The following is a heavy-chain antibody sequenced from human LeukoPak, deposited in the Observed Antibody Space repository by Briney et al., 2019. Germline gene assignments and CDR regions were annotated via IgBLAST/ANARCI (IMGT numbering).Heavy chain of an antibody. CDR2: IYYSGST. CDR3: ARENDGLDY. D-gene: IGHD1-1*01. J-gene: IGHJ4*02. V-gene: IGHV4-59*01. Sequence: SETLSLTCTVSGGSISSYYWSWIRQPPGKGLEWIGYIYYSGSTNYNPSPKSRVTISVDTSKNQSSLKLSSVTAADTAVYYCARENDGLDYWGQGTLVTVSS. CDR1: GGSISSYY.